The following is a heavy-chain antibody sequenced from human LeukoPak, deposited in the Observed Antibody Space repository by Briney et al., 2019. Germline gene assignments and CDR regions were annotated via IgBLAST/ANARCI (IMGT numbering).Heavy chain of an antibody. V-gene: IGHV4-4*09. CDR1: GGSISSYY. D-gene: IGHD1-7*01. CDR2: IYTSGST. J-gene: IGHJ4*02. Sequence: PSETLSLTCTVTGGSISSYYWSWIRQPPGKGLEWIGYIYTSGSTNYNPSLKNRVTISVDTSKNQFSLKLSSVTAADTAVYYCARGSITGTTEIFYWGQGTLVTVSS. CDR3: ARGSITGTTEIFY.